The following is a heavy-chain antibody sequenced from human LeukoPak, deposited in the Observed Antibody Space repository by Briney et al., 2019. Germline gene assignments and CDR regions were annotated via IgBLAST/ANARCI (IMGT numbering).Heavy chain of an antibody. D-gene: IGHD6-13*01. CDR3: AKSRAAGTENGVYFDY. CDR2: ISSSSSTI. J-gene: IGHJ4*02. CDR1: GFTFSTYT. V-gene: IGHV3-48*04. Sequence: GGSLRLSCAASGFTFSTYTMNWVRQAPGKGLEWVSYISSSSSTIYYADSVKGRFTISRDNAKNSLYLQMNSPRAEDAALYYCAKSRAAGTENGVYFDYWGQGTLVTVSS.